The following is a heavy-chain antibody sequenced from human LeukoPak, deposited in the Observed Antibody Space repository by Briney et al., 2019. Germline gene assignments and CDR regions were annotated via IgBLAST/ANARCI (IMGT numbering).Heavy chain of an antibody. Sequence: PGGSLRLSCTASGFTFSSYSMNWVRQAPGKGLEWVSYISSSGSTIYYADSVKGRFTISGDNAKNSLYLQMNSLRAEDTAVYYCARDLSLYCSGGSCYSLNYWGQGTLVTVSS. D-gene: IGHD2-15*01. CDR3: ARDLSLYCSGGSCYSLNY. CDR1: GFTFSSYS. CDR2: ISSSGSTI. J-gene: IGHJ4*02. V-gene: IGHV3-48*04.